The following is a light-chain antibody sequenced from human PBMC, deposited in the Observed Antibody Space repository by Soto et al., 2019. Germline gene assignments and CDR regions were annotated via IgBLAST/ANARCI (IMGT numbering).Light chain of an antibody. CDR1: QSVSSSY. V-gene: IGKV3-20*01. CDR2: GAS. CDR3: QQYGSSPWT. J-gene: IGKJ1*01. Sequence: EIVLTQSPGTLSLSPGERATLSCRASQSVSSSYLAWYQQKPGRAPRLLIYGASSRATGIPDRFSGSGSETGFTLTISRLEPVDFAVYYCQQYGSSPWTFGHGTKVEIK.